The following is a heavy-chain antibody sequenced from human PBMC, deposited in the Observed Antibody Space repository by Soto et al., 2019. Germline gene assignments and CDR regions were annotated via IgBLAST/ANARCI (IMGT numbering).Heavy chain of an antibody. Sequence: SQPQSDTNTVADGESRGSYWSCILQTQSKGLEWIGYIYYSGSTNYNPSLKSRVTISVDTSKNQFSLKLSSVTAADTAVYYCARAEGYSYGHYNYGMDVRVQGTTVTVFS. J-gene: IGHJ6*01. V-gene: IGHV4-59*01. CDR2: IYYSGST. CDR1: DGESRGSY. D-gene: IGHD5-18*01. CDR3: ARAEGYSYGHYNYGMDV.